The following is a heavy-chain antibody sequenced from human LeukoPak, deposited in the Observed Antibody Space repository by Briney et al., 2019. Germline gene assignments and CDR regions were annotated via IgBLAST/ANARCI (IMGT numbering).Heavy chain of an antibody. CDR3: ASSYQWLGLTNFDY. J-gene: IGHJ4*02. Sequence: PSETLSLTCTVSGGSISSYYWSWIRQPPGQGLEWIGYIYYSGSTNYNPSLKSRVTISVDTSKNQFSLKLSSVTAADTAVYYCASSYQWLGLTNFDYWGQGTLVTVSS. CDR1: GGSISSYY. V-gene: IGHV4-59*01. CDR2: IYYSGST. D-gene: IGHD6-19*01.